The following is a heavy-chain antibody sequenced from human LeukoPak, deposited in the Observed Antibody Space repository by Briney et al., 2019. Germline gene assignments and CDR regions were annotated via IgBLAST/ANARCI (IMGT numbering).Heavy chain of an antibody. D-gene: IGHD3-22*01. CDR1: GGSISGYY. CDR3: ARDTARYYDSSGYYSADAFDI. CDR2: IYYSGST. Sequence: PSETLSLACTVSGGSISGYYWCWIRQPPGKGLEWIGYIYYSGSTNYNPSLKSRVTISVDTSKNQFSLKLSSVTAADTAVYYCARDTARYYDSSGYYSADAFDIWGEGTMVTVSS. V-gene: IGHV4-59*01. J-gene: IGHJ3*02.